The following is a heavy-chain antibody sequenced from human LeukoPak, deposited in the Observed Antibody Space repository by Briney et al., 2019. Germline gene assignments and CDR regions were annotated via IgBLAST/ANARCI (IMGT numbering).Heavy chain of an antibody. CDR2: INWNGGST. J-gene: IGHJ4*02. CDR1: GFTFDDYG. Sequence: PGGSLRLSCAASGFTFDDYGMSWVRQAPGKGLEWVSGINWNGGSTGYADSVKGRFTISRDNAKNSLYLQMNSLRAEDTALYYCARATYYYDSSGYLMAYYFDYWGQGTLVTVSS. CDR3: ARATYYYDSSGYLMAYYFDY. V-gene: IGHV3-20*04. D-gene: IGHD3-22*01.